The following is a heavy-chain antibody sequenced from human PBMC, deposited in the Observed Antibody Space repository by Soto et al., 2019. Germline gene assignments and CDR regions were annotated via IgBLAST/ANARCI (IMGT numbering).Heavy chain of an antibody. D-gene: IGHD2-15*01. Sequence: PGGSLRLSCAASGFTFTRYSMNWVRQAPGKGLEWVSSISSTTNYIYYGDSMKGRFTISRDNAKRSLYLQMMSLTAEDTAIYYCVRGGGGGLFDPWGQGTMVTVSS. CDR3: VRGGGGGLFDP. J-gene: IGHJ5*02. V-gene: IGHV3-21*01. CDR2: ISSTTNYI. CDR1: GFTFTRYS.